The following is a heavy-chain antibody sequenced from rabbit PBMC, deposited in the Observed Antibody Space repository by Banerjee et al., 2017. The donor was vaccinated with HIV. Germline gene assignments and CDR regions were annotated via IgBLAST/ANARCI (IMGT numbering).Heavy chain of an antibody. Sequence: QEHLVESGGDLVKPGASLTLTCTASGFSFSSGYWICWVRQAPGKGLEWIACSSTGSGSTYYASWAKGRFTISKTSSTTVTLQMTSLTAADTATYFCARDSGSSFSSYGMDLWGPGTLVTVS. CDR2: SSTGSGST. CDR1: GFSFSSGYW. V-gene: IGHV1S45*01. J-gene: IGHJ6*01. D-gene: IGHD8-1*01. CDR3: ARDSGSSFSSYGMDL.